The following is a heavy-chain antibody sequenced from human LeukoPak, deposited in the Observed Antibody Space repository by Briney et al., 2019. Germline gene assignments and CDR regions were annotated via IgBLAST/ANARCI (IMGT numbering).Heavy chain of an antibody. J-gene: IGHJ6*03. Sequence: SETLSLTSTVSGGSISSSSYYWGWIRQPPGKGLEWIGSIYYSGSTYYNPSLKSRVTISVDTSKNQFSLKLSSVTAADTAVYYCRVTTNVYDYIDVWGKGTAVIASS. V-gene: IGHV4-39*07. CDR1: GGSISSSSYY. D-gene: IGHD1/OR15-1a*01. CDR2: IYYSGST. CDR3: RVTTNVYDYIDV.